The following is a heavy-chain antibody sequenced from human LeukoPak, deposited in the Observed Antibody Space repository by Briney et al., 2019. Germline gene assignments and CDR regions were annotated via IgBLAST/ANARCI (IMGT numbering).Heavy chain of an antibody. CDR1: GFTFSHYG. J-gene: IGHJ4*02. V-gene: IGHV3-33*01. Sequence: GGSLRLSCAAAGFTFSHYGMHWVRQAPGKGLEWVAVIWSDGTNQYYGDSVKGRFTISRDDSGNTVYLQMNSLRPEDTGVYYCARDAQRGFDYSNSLEYWGQGTPVTVST. CDR3: ARDAQRGFDYSNSLEY. D-gene: IGHD4-11*01. CDR2: IWSDGTNQ.